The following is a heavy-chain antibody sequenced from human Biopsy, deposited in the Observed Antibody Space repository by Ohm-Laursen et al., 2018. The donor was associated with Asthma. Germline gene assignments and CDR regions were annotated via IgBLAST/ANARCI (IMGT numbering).Heavy chain of an antibody. CDR2: ITGDGSQK. CDR3: ARGDSSNWSHYYFDY. CDR1: GFTFGNFW. D-gene: IGHD3-22*01. V-gene: IGHV3-7*03. J-gene: IGHJ4*02. Sequence: SLRLSCTAFGFTFGNFWMSWGRQTPGKGLEWVATITGDGSQKFYVDSVTGRFTISRDNSKNSLYLQMNSLRAKDTAVYYCARGDSSNWSHYYFDYWGQGTLVTVSS.